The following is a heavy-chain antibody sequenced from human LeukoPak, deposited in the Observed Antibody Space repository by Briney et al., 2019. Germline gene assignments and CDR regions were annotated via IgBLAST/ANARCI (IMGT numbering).Heavy chain of an antibody. D-gene: IGHD5-18*01. CDR2: ISGSGDST. Sequence: PGGSLRLSCGASGFTFSSFGMSWVRQAPGKGLEWVSTISGSGDSTYYADSVKGRFTISRDNSKNTLYLQMNSLRAEDTAVYYCAKLIRGYSYGNPIDYWGQGTLVTVSS. J-gene: IGHJ4*02. CDR1: GFTFSSFG. CDR3: AKLIRGYSYGNPIDY. V-gene: IGHV3-23*01.